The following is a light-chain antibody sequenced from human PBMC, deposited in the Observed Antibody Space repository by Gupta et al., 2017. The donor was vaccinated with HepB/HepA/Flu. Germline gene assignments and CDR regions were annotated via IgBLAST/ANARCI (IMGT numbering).Light chain of an antibody. Sequence: ALPQSASVSGWPVRPITISSTGTSSDVGGYNYVSWHHQHPAKAPKLIIYDGSNRPTVVSNRFSVSKAGNTASLTISGLQEEDEADYSCSSDTSSSTLLFGGGTKLTVL. CDR1: SSDVGGYNY. CDR2: DGS. CDR3: SSDTSSSTLL. V-gene: IGLV2-14*03. J-gene: IGLJ2*01.